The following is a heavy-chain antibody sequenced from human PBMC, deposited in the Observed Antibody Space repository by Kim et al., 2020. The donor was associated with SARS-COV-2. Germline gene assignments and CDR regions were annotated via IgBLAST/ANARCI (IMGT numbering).Heavy chain of an antibody. CDR2: ISAYNGNT. CDR3: ARGNLLLWFGEPPPFDY. D-gene: IGHD3-10*01. Sequence: ASVKVSCKASGYTFTSYGISWVRQAPGQGLEWMGWISAYNGNTNYAQKLQGRVTMTTDTSTSTAYMELRSLRSDDTAVYYCARGNLLLWFGEPPPFDYWGQGTLVTVSS. J-gene: IGHJ4*02. V-gene: IGHV1-18*01. CDR1: GYTFTSYG.